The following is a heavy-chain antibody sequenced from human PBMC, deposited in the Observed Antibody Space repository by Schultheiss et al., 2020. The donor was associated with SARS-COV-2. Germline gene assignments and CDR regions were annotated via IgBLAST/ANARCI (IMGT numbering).Heavy chain of an antibody. V-gene: IGHV4-39*07. Sequence: SQTLSLTCTVSGGSISSSSYYWGWIRQPPGKGLEWIGSIYYSGSTNYNPSLKSRVTILLDTSKNQISLKLRSVTAADTAVYYCARDTNAYYDFWSGKYSGMDVWGRGTTVTVTS. J-gene: IGHJ6*02. CDR2: IYYSGST. CDR3: ARDTNAYYDFWSGKYSGMDV. CDR1: GGSISSSSYY. D-gene: IGHD3-3*01.